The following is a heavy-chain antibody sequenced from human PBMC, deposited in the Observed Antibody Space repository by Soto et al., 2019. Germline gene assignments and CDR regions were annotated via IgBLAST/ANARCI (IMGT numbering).Heavy chain of an antibody. D-gene: IGHD6-13*01. Sequence: ASVKVSCKASGGTFSSYAISWVRQAPGQGLEWMGWISAYYGNTNYAQKLQGRVTMTTDTSTSTAYMELRSLRSDDTAVYYCSRGKAAAGNAHDALDIWCQGTIVTVS. CDR3: SRGKAAAGNAHDALDI. V-gene: IGHV1-18*01. J-gene: IGHJ3*02. CDR2: ISAYYGNT. CDR1: GGTFSSYA.